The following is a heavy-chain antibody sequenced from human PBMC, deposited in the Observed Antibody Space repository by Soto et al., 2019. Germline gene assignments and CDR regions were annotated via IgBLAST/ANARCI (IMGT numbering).Heavy chain of an antibody. D-gene: IGHD3-22*01. V-gene: IGHV1-46*01. Sequence: ASVKVSCKASGYTFTSYYMHWVRQAPGQGLEWMGIINPSGGSTSYAQKFQGRVTMTRDTSTSTVYMELSSLRSEDTAVYYCARVKADSSGYYYYYYYGMDGWGQGTTVTVTS. CDR3: ARVKADSSGYYYYYYYGMDG. J-gene: IGHJ6*01. CDR1: GYTFTSYY. CDR2: INPSGGST.